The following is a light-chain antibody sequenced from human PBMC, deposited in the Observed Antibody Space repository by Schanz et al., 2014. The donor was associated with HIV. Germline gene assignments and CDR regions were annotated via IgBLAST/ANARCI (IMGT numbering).Light chain of an antibody. CDR3: QQYDTYPYA. Sequence: AIQMTQSPSSLSASVGDRVTITCRASQGIGNDLGWYQQKPGKAPKLLIYAASSLQSGVPSRFSGSGSGTDFTLTISSLQPEDFATYYCQQYDTYPYAFGQGTKLEIK. J-gene: IGKJ2*01. CDR2: AAS. V-gene: IGKV1-6*01. CDR1: QGIGND.